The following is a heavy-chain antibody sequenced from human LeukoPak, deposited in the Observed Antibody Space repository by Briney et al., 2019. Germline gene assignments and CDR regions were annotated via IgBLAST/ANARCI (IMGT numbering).Heavy chain of an antibody. CDR3: ARYGGYYYDSSGYSFDY. D-gene: IGHD3-22*01. CDR2: INHSGST. J-gene: IGHJ4*02. CDR1: GGSFSGYY. V-gene: IGHV4-34*01. Sequence: SETLSLTCAVYGGSFSGYYWSWIRQPPGKGLEWIGEINHSGSTNYNPSLKSRVTISVDTSKNQFSLKLSSVTAADTAVYYCARYGGYYYDSSGYSFDYWGQGTLVTVSS.